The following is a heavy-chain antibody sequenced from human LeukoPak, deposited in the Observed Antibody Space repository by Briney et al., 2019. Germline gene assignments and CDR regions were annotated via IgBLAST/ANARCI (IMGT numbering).Heavy chain of an antibody. CDR2: IYHSGST. Sequence: SETLSLTCTVSGYSISSGYYWGWIRQPPGKGLEWIGSIYHSGSTYYNPSLKSRVTISVDTSKNQFSLKLSSVTAADTAVYYCARDLNFGGAPDAFDIWGQGTMVTVSS. J-gene: IGHJ3*02. D-gene: IGHD2-21*01. CDR3: ARDLNFGGAPDAFDI. CDR1: GYSISSGYY. V-gene: IGHV4-38-2*02.